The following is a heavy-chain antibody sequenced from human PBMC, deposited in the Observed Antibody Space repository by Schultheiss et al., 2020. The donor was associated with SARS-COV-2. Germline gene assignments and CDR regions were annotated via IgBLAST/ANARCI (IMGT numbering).Heavy chain of an antibody. V-gene: IGHV4-34*01. CDR1: GGSFSGYY. J-gene: IGHJ4*03. Sequence: SETLSLTCAVYGGSFSGYYWSWIRQPPGKGLEWIGEINHSGSTNYNPSLKSRVTISVDTSKNQFSLKLSSVTAADTAVYYCARVRNQYYYDSSGYPFDYWGQGTTVTVSS. CDR2: INHSGST. CDR3: ARVRNQYYYDSSGYPFDY. D-gene: IGHD3-22*01.